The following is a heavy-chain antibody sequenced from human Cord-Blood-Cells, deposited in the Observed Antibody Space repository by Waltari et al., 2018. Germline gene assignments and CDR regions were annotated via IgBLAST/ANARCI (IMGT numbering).Heavy chain of an antibody. CDR3: ARERMYSGSYDAFDI. J-gene: IGHJ3*02. D-gene: IGHD1-26*01. CDR1: GGTFSSYA. CDR2: IIPIFGTA. Sequence: QVQLVQSGAEVKKPGSSVNVSRKASGGTFSSYAISWERQATGQGLEWMGGIIPIFGTANYAQKFQGRVTITADESTSTAYMELSSLRSEDTAVYYCARERMYSGSYDAFDIWGQGTMVTVSS. V-gene: IGHV1-69*01.